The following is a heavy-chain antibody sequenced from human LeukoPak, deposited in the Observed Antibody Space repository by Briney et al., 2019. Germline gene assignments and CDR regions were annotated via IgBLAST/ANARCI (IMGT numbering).Heavy chain of an antibody. V-gene: IGHV5-51*01. Sequence: GESLKISCKGSGHSFTSYWIGWVRQMPGKGLEWMGIIYPGDSDTRYSPSFQGQVTISADKSISTAYLQWSSLKASDTAMYYCARVSGYYGSFYYFDYWDQGTLVTVSS. J-gene: IGHJ4*02. CDR1: GHSFTSYW. CDR3: ARVSGYYGSFYYFDY. D-gene: IGHD3-10*01. CDR2: IYPGDSDT.